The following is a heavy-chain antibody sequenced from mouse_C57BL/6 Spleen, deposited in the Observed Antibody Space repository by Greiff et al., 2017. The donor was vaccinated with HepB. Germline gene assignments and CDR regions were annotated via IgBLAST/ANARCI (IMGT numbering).Heavy chain of an antibody. CDR3: TREVTTVARVFDY. V-gene: IGHV5-9-1*02. J-gene: IGHJ2*01. CDR2: ISSGGDYI. Sequence: EVQRVESGEGLVKPGGSLKLSCAASGFTFSSYAMSWVRQTPEKRLEWVAYISSGGDYIYYADTVKGRFTISRDNARNTLYLQMSSLKSEDTAMYYCTREVTTVARVFDYWGQGTTLTVSS. CDR1: GFTFSSYA. D-gene: IGHD1-1*01.